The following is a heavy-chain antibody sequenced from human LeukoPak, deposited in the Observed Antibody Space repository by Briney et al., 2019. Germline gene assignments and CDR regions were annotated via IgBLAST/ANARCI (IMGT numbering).Heavy chain of an antibody. CDR1: GFTFNPYA. V-gene: IGHV3-23*01. CDR2: FSGSGGNT. Sequence: PGGSLRLSCAASGFTFNPYAISWVRQAPGKGLEWVSAFSGSGGNTYYADSVKGRFTISRDNSKNPLYLQMNSLRAEDTAVYYCARDFSSGSTVYYYYYMAVWGKGTTVTVSS. J-gene: IGHJ6*03. D-gene: IGHD6-25*01. CDR3: ARDFSSGSTVYYYYYMAV.